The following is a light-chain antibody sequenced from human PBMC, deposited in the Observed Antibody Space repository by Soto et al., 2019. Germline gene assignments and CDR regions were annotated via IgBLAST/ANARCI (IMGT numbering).Light chain of an antibody. CDR1: QSISSY. Sequence: DIQMTQSPSSLSASVGDRVTITCRASQSISSYLNWYQQKPGKAPKLLNYAASSLQSGVPSRFSGSGSGTDFTLTISSLQPEDFATYYWQQSYSTSFTFGPGTKVDIK. CDR3: QQSYSTSFT. CDR2: AAS. V-gene: IGKV1-39*01. J-gene: IGKJ3*01.